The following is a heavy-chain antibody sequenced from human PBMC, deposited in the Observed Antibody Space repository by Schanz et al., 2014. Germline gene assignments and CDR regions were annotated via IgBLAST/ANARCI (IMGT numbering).Heavy chain of an antibody. Sequence: QVQLVQSGAEVKKPGSSVKVSCKASGGTFSSSTLTWVRQAPGQGLEWMGRIIPILDKTNYAQKFQGRVTMTADKSTSTVYMEVSGRRSEDTAVYYCAKVDRTRYDAMDVWGQGTTVIVSS. J-gene: IGHJ6*02. V-gene: IGHV1-69*08. CDR3: AKVDRTRYDAMDV. CDR1: GGTFSSST. D-gene: IGHD3-9*01. CDR2: IIPILDKT.